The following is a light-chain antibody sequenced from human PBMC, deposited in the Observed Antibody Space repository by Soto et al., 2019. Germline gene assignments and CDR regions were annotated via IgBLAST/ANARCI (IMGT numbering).Light chain of an antibody. CDR3: GTWDSTLSAVV. CDR2: DNN. J-gene: IGLJ2*01. Sequence: QSVLTQPPPVSAAPGQKVTISCSGSSSNIGKNYVSWYQQLPGAAPKLLIYDNNKRPSGIPDRFSGSKSGTSATLGITGLQTGDEADYYCGTWDSTLSAVVFGGGTKLTVL. CDR1: SSNIGKNY. V-gene: IGLV1-51*01.